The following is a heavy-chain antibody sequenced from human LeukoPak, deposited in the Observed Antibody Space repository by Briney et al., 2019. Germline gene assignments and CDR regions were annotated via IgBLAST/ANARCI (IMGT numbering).Heavy chain of an antibody. CDR2: INPSGGST. J-gene: IGHJ3*02. CDR3: ARAEYYYDSSGYYYPAAFDI. Sequence: ASVTVSCKASGYTFTSYYMHWVRQAPGQGLEWMGIINPSGGSTSYAQKFQGRVTMTRDTSTSTVYMELSSLRSEDTAVYYCARAEYYYDSSGYYYPAAFDIWGQGTMVTVSS. V-gene: IGHV1-46*01. CDR1: GYTFTSYY. D-gene: IGHD3-22*01.